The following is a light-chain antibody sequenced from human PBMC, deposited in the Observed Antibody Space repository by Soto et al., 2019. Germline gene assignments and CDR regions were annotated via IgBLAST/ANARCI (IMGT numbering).Light chain of an antibody. CDR3: SSYADSATLYV. V-gene: IGLV2-14*01. CDR1: SSDVGAYNY. CDR2: EVS. Sequence: QSALTQPASVSGSPGQSITISCTGTSSDVGAYNYVSWYQQHPGKAPKLLIFEVSSRPSGVSNRFSGSKSGSTASLTISGLQAEDDADYYCSSYADSATLYVFGNGTTVTV. J-gene: IGLJ1*01.